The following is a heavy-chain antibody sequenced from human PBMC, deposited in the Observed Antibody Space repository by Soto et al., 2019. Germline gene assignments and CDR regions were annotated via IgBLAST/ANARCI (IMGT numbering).Heavy chain of an antibody. CDR2: ISYDESDK. Sequence: LRLSFAASGFTFRSYAMHWVRQAPGKGLEWVAVISYDESDKYYADSLKGRFTISRDNSKNTLYLQMNSLRGEDTAVYYCARDLSVAGHDYWGQGTLVTVSS. D-gene: IGHD6-19*01. CDR3: ARDLSVAGHDY. V-gene: IGHV3-30*03. CDR1: GFTFRSYA. J-gene: IGHJ4*02.